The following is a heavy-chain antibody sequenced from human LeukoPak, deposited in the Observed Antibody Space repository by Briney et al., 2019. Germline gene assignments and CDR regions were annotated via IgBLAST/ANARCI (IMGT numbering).Heavy chain of an antibody. CDR2: IYHSGST. Sequence: SETLSLTCAVSGYSISSGYYWGWIRQPPGKGLEWIGSIYHSGSTYYNPSLKSRVTISVDTSKNQFSLKLSSVTAADTAVYYCARAKYYYDSSGSVNYSDYWGQGTLVTVSS. CDR3: ARAKYYYDSSGSVNYSDY. V-gene: IGHV4-38-2*01. CDR1: GYSISSGYY. D-gene: IGHD3-22*01. J-gene: IGHJ4*02.